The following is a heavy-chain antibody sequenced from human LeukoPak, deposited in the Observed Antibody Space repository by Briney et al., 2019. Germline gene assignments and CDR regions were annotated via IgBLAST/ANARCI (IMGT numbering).Heavy chain of an antibody. CDR2: IIPIFGTA. D-gene: IGHD3-3*01. Sequence: EASVKVSCKASGGTFSSYAISWVRQAPGQGLEWMGGIIPIFGTANYAQKFQGRVTITADESTSTAYMELSSLRSEDTAVYYCARAGAGGDFWSARALAEYFQPWGQGALVTVSS. J-gene: IGHJ1*01. CDR3: ARAGAGGDFWSARALAEYFQP. CDR1: GGTFSSYA. V-gene: IGHV1-69*13.